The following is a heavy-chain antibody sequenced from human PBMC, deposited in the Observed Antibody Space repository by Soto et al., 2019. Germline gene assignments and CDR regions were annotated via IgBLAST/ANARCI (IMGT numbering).Heavy chain of an antibody. CDR2: IDPSDSQT. V-gene: IGHV5-10-1*01. D-gene: IGHD3-10*01. CDR1: GYSFAGYW. Sequence: PGESLKISCTGSGYSFAGYWITWVRQKPGKGLDWMGRIDPSDSQTYYSPSFRGHVTISADKSISTAYLQWSSLKASDTAMYYCARLVNPKPADTYYYGSGSYRGAFDIWGQGTMVTVSS. J-gene: IGHJ3*02. CDR3: ARLVNPKPADTYYYGSGSYRGAFDI.